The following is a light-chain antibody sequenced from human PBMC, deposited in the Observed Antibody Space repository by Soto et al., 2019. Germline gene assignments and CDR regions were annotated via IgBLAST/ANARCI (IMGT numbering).Light chain of an antibody. CDR1: SSDIGGYNY. CDR3: SPYTSSSTWV. V-gene: IGLV2-14*01. CDR2: DVS. J-gene: IGLJ3*02. Sequence: QSALTQPASVSGSPGQSITISCTGTSSDIGGYNYVSWYQQHPGKAPKLIIYDVSNRPLGVSNRFSGSKSGNTGSLAISGLQDEDEADYYCSPYTSSSTWVFGGGTKLTVL.